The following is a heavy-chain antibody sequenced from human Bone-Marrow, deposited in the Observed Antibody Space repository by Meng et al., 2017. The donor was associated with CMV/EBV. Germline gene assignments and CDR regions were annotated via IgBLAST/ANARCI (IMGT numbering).Heavy chain of an antibody. D-gene: IGHD2-2*01. V-gene: IGHV3-30*02. Sequence: GESLKISCAASGFTFSSYVMHWVRQAPGKGLEWVAFIRYAGNNKFYADSVKGRFTISRDNSKNTLYLQMNSLRAEDTAVYYCAKDYCSSTSCSSFQHWGQGTLVTVSS. CDR1: GFTFSSYV. CDR3: AKDYCSSTSCSSFQH. J-gene: IGHJ1*01. CDR2: IRYAGNNK.